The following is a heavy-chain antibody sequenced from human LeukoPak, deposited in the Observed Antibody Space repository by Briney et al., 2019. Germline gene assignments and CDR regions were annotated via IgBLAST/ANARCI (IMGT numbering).Heavy chain of an antibody. D-gene: IGHD6-6*01. CDR3: ATVIAARGGYYYGMDV. CDR2: FDPEDGET. CDR1: GYTLTELS. Sequence: ASVKVSCKVSGYTLTELSMHWVRQAPGKGLEWMGGFDPEDGETIYAQKFQGRVTMTEDTPTDTAYMELSSLRSEDTAVYYCATVIAARGGYYYGMDVWGQGTTVTVSS. J-gene: IGHJ6*02. V-gene: IGHV1-24*01.